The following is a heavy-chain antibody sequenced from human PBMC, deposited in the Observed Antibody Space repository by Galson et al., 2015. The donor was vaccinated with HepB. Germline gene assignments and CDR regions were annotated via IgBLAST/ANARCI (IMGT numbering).Heavy chain of an antibody. D-gene: IGHD3-10*01. V-gene: IGHV1-24*01. J-gene: IGHJ4*02. CDR1: GYTLTELS. Sequence: SVKVSCKVSGYTLTELSMHWVRQAPGKGLEWMGGFDPEDGETIYAQKFQGRVTTTEDTSTDTAYMELSSLRSEDTAVYYCATIKDYGSGSGYFDYWGQGTLVTVSS. CDR3: ATIKDYGSGSGYFDY. CDR2: FDPEDGET.